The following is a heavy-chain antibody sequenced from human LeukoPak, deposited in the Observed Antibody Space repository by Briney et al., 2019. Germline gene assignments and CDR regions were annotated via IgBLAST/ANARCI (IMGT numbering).Heavy chain of an antibody. V-gene: IGHV3-66*01. CDR3: TNGDYPLTY. Sequence: GGSLRLSCAASGLTVTNNYWHWVRQPPGKGPEWISILYSDGDTKYADSVKGRFTFSRDSSRNTLYLQMNGLRAEDTAVYYCTNGDYPLTYWGQGTLVSVSS. CDR1: GLTVTNNY. D-gene: IGHD4-17*01. CDR2: LYSDGDT. J-gene: IGHJ4*02.